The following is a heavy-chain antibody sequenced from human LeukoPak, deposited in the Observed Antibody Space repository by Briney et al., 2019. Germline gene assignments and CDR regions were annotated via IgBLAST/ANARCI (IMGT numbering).Heavy chain of an antibody. CDR3: AKEPIAVAGTFDY. CDR1: GFTFSSYA. Sequence: PGGSLRLSCAASGFTFSSYAMSWVRQDPGRGLEWVSAISGSGGYTWYADSMKGRFTISRDNSKNTLYLQMNSLRAEDTAVYYCAKEPIAVAGTFDYWGQGTLVTVSS. CDR2: ISGSGGYT. D-gene: IGHD6-19*01. V-gene: IGHV3-23*01. J-gene: IGHJ4*02.